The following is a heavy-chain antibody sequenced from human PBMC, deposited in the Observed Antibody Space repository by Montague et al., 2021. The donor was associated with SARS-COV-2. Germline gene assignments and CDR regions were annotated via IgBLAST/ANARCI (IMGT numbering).Heavy chain of an antibody. D-gene: IGHD3-10*01. V-gene: IGHV4-39*01. CDR2: IYYSGST. CDR3: ARQNGNDSPRSVYDIHGVIKLWELWFGASFDS. Sequence: SETLSLTCTVSGGSISSSSYYWGWIRQPPGKGLEWIGSIYYSGSTYYNPSLKSRVTISVDTSKNQFSLKLSSVTAADTAVYYCARQNGNDSPRSVYDIHGVIKLWELWFGASFDSWGQGTLVTVSS. J-gene: IGHJ4*02. CDR1: GGSISSSSYY.